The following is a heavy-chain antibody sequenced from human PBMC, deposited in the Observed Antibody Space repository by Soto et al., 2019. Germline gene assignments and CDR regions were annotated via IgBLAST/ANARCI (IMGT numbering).Heavy chain of an antibody. CDR2: IYYSGST. CDR1: GGSISSYY. D-gene: IGHD3-3*01. V-gene: IGHV4-59*01. CDR3: ARGNLTYYDFWSGLPPRDYGMDV. J-gene: IGHJ6*02. Sequence: SETLSLTCTVSGGSISSYYWSWIRQPPGKGLEWIGYIYYSGSTNYNPSLKSRVTISVDTSKNQFSLKLSSVTAADTAVYYCARGNLTYYDFWSGLPPRDYGMDVWGQGTTVTAP.